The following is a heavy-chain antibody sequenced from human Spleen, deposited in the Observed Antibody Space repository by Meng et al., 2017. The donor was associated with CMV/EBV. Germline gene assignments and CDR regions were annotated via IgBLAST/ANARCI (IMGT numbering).Heavy chain of an antibody. D-gene: IGHD5-24*01. V-gene: IGHV4-34*11. CDR1: GGSFSGYY. J-gene: IGHJ4*02. Sequence: QVQRQQGGAGLLKPSETLSLTCAVYGGSFSGYYWSWIRQPPGKGLEWIGYIYYSGSTNYNPFLKSRVTISVDTSKNQFSLKLSSVTAADTAVYYCARIKRWLHEGLFDYWGQGTLVTVSS. CDR2: IYYSGST. CDR3: ARIKRWLHEGLFDY.